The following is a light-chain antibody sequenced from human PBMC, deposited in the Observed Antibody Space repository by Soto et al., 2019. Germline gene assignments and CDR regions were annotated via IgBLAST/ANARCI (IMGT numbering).Light chain of an antibody. J-gene: IGKJ4*01. CDR2: DAS. Sequence: DIQMTQSPSTLSASVGDRVTITCRDSQSVRSWLAWYQQKRGRAPKFXIYDASSLESGVPSRFSGSGSGTEFTLTISNLQPDDFATYYCQQYDNYPLTFGGGTKVDIK. CDR3: QQYDNYPLT. V-gene: IGKV1-5*01. CDR1: QSVRSW.